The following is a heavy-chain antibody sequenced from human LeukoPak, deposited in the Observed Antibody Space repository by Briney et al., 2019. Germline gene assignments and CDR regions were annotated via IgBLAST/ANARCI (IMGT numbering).Heavy chain of an antibody. D-gene: IGHD6-13*01. J-gene: IGHJ4*02. Sequence: GGSLKLSCTGSGFTFSGSAIHWVRQASGKGLEWVGRIRSIANSYATAYVVSVKGRFTISRNDSENTAYLQMNSLKTEDTAVYYCTRRTQEGVAVVGRGQGTLVTVSS. CDR2: IRSIANSYAT. V-gene: IGHV3-73*01. CDR3: TRRTQEGVAVVG. CDR1: GFTFSGSA.